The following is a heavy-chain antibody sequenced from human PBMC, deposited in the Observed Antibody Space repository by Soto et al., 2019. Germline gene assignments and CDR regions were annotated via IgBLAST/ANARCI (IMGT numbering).Heavy chain of an antibody. CDR3: IQSRCGGDCLQSYASHYYYGLAV. D-gene: IGHD2-21*02. J-gene: IGHJ6*02. CDR2: IYWDDDK. CDR1: GFSLSTSGVG. Sequence: SGPTLVNPTQTLTLTCTFSGFSLSTSGVGVGWIRQPPGKALEWLALIYWDDDKRYSPSLRSRLTISKDTSKNQVVLAMTNMDPVDTATYYCIQSRCGGDCLQSYASHYYYGLAVWGQGATVTVSS. V-gene: IGHV2-5*02.